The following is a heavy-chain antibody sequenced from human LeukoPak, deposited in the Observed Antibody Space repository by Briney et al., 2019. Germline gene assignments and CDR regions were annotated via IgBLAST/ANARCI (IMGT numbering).Heavy chain of an antibody. J-gene: IGHJ3*02. D-gene: IGHD4-17*01. Sequence: PSETLSLTCTVSGGSISSGGYYWSWIRQHPGKGLGWIGYIYYSGSTYYNPSLKSRVTISVDTSKNQFSLKLSSVTAADTAVYYCARGDGDYTRGAFDIWGQGTMVTVSS. CDR1: GGSISSGGYY. V-gene: IGHV4-31*03. CDR2: IYYSGST. CDR3: ARGDGDYTRGAFDI.